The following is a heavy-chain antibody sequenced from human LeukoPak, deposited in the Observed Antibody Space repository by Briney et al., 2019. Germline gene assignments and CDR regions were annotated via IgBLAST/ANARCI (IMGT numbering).Heavy chain of an antibody. CDR3: AKGSGDRVGATIFDY. CDR1: GFTFSSYA. Sequence: PGGSLRLSCAPSGFTFSSYAMSWVRQAPGKGLEWVSAISGSGGRTYYADSVKGRFTISRDNSKNTLYLQMNSLRAEDTAVDYCAKGSGDRVGATIFDYWGQGTLVTVSS. CDR2: ISGSGGRT. D-gene: IGHD1-26*01. J-gene: IGHJ4*02. V-gene: IGHV3-23*01.